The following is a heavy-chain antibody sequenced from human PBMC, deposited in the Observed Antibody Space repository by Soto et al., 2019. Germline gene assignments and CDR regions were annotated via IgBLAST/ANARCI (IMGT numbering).Heavy chain of an antibody. CDR2: VYNSGST. Sequence: SETLSLTCTVSGGSISSNYWTWIRQPPGKGLEWIGYVYNSGSTNYNPSLRSRVTISEDTSKSQFSLKVNSMTAADTAVYYCARYRREAVAGYTLDNWGQGMLVTVSS. J-gene: IGHJ4*02. CDR3: ARYRREAVAGYTLDN. CDR1: GGSISSNY. D-gene: IGHD6-13*01. V-gene: IGHV4-59*01.